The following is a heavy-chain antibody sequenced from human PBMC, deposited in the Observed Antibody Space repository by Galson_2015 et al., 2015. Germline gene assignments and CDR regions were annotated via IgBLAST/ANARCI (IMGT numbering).Heavy chain of an antibody. CDR1: GGTFSGFA. V-gene: IGHV1-69*04. D-gene: IGHD2-2*01. CDR3: ARDEGYCSSTSCYRFAGYFDY. CDR2: IIPILAKT. Sequence: SVKVSCKVSGGTFSGFAINWVRQAPGQGLEWMGRIIPILAKTEYGQKFRGRVTITADKSTTTAYMELSSLTSEDTAVYYCARDEGYCSSTSCYRFAGYFDYWGQGTLVTVSS. J-gene: IGHJ4*02.